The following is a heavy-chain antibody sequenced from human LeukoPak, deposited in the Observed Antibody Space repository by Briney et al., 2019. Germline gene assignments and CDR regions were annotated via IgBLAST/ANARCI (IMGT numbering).Heavy chain of an antibody. CDR1: GYTFTSYD. D-gene: IGHD3-10*01. CDR2: IIPILGIA. V-gene: IGHV1-69*04. J-gene: IGHJ6*03. Sequence: SVKVSCKASGYTFTSYDINWVRQATGQGLEWMGRIIPILGIANYAQKFQGRVTITADKSTSTAYMELSSLRSEDTAVYYCARSIYYGSGSYGGYYYYMDVWDKGTTVTVSS. CDR3: ARSIYYGSGSYGGYYYYMDV.